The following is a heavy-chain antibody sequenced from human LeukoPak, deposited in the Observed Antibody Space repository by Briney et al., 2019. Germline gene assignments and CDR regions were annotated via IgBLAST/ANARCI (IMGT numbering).Heavy chain of an antibody. CDR3: ARWSGSVTARNYYYYMDV. Sequence: SETLSLTCAVSGGSITNNWYSWVRQPPGKGLEWIGEIFHSGKTNYNPSLKSRVTISVDKSKNQFSLNLSSVTAADTAVYYCARWSGSVTARNYYYYMDVWGEGTTVTVSS. D-gene: IGHD6-6*01. V-gene: IGHV4-4*02. CDR1: GGSITNNW. CDR2: IFHSGKT. J-gene: IGHJ6*03.